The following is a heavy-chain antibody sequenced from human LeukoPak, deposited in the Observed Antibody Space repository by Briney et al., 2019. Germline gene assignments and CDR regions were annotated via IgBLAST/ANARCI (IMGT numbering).Heavy chain of an antibody. D-gene: IGHD3-9*01. V-gene: IGHV3-30*18. Sequence: GRSLRVSCAASGFTFSSYAMHWVRQAPGKGLEWVAVISYDGSNKYYADSVKGRFTISRDNSRNTLHLQMNSLRAEDTAVYSCAKASLRYFDWFSDYWGQGTLVTVSS. CDR2: ISYDGSNK. CDR3: AKASLRYFDWFSDY. CDR1: GFTFSSYA. J-gene: IGHJ4*02.